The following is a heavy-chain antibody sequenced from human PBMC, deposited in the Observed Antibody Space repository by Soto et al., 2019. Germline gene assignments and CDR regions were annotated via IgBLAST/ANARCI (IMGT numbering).Heavy chain of an antibody. Sequence: PGGSLRLSCAASGFSFSNYGMHWVRQAPGKGLEWVAIIWYDGSNKYYGDSVKGRFTISRDNSKNTVYLQMNSLRAEDTAIYFCAAGEPLNYRGQGTLVTVSS. V-gene: IGHV3-33*01. CDR1: GFSFSNYG. CDR2: IWYDGSNK. CDR3: AAGEPLNY. J-gene: IGHJ4*02. D-gene: IGHD3-10*01.